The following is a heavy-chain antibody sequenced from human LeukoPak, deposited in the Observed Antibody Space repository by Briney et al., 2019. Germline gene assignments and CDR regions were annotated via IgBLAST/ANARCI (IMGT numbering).Heavy chain of an antibody. CDR3: VRKSATRRTSEFDY. CDR2: INPNSGGT. Sequence: ASVKVSCKASGYIFTGYYMHWVRQAPGQGLEGMGWINPNSGGTNYAQKFQGRVTMTRDTSISTAYMELSRLRSDDTAVYYCVRKSATRRTSEFDYWGQGTPVTVSS. CDR1: GYIFTGYY. D-gene: IGHD2-15*01. J-gene: IGHJ4*02. V-gene: IGHV1-2*02.